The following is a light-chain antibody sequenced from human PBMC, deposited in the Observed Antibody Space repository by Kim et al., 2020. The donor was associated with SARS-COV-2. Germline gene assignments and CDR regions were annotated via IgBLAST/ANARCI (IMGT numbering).Light chain of an antibody. Sequence: DIQMTQSPSTLSASVGDRVTITCRASQSISNWLAWYQRKPGKAPKVLIYKASSLESGVPSRFSGSGSGTEFTLTISSLQPDDFATYYCQQYNRYSRTFGQGTKVDIK. CDR2: KAS. V-gene: IGKV1-5*03. J-gene: IGKJ1*01. CDR3: QQYNRYSRT. CDR1: QSISNW.